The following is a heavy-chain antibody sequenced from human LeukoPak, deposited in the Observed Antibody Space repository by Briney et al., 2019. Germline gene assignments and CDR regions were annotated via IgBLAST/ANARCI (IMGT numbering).Heavy chain of an antibody. CDR3: ARSQLNDILTGHYFDY. CDR2: ISGSGGST. V-gene: IGHV3-23*01. J-gene: IGHJ4*02. CDR1: GFTFSSFA. Sequence: GGSLRLSCAASGFTFSSFAMNWVRQAPGKGLEWVSIISGSGGSTYYADSVKGRFTISRDNSKNTLYLQMNSLRAEDTAVYYCARSQLNDILTGHYFDYWGQGTLVTVSS. D-gene: IGHD3-9*01.